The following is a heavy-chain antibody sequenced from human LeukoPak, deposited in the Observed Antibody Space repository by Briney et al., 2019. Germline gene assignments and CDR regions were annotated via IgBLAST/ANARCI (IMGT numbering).Heavy chain of an antibody. V-gene: IGHV4-30-2*01. Sequence: PSETLSLTCTVSGGSISSVGYSWSWIRQPPGKGLEWIGYIYHSGSTYYNPTLKSRVTISVDRSKNQFSLKLSYVTAADTAVYYCARDLFGIAVADHAFDIWGQGTMVTVSS. J-gene: IGHJ3*02. CDR3: ARDLFGIAVADHAFDI. CDR1: GGSISSVGYS. D-gene: IGHD6-19*01. CDR2: IYHSGST.